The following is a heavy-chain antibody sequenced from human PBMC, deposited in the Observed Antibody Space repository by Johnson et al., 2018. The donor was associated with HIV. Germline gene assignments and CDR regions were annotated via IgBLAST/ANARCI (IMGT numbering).Heavy chain of an antibody. D-gene: IGHD3-3*02. V-gene: IGHV3-49*03. J-gene: IGHJ3*02. CDR3: SRILDAFDI. Sequence: VQLVESGGGLVQPGRSLRLSCTASGFTFGDYAMSWFRQAPGKGLEWVGFIRSKASGGTTEYAASVKDRFTFSRDDSTSIAYLQMNILKIEDTAVYYCSRILDAFDIWGQGTMVTVSS. CDR1: GFTFGDYA. CDR2: IRSKASGGTT.